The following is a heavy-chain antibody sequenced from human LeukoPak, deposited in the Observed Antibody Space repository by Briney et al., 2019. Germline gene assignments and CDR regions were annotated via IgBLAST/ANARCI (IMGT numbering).Heavy chain of an antibody. CDR1: GFTFTNAW. D-gene: IGHD3-22*01. Sequence: GGSLRLSCATSGFTFTNAWMNWVRQAPGKGLEWVGRIRSNSDGGTIDYAAPVRGRFTLSRDDSKNTLYLQMNSLQTEDTAVYYCATDFYDSTWGQGTLVTVSS. CDR2: IRSNSDGGTI. CDR3: ATDFYDST. V-gene: IGHV3-15*07. J-gene: IGHJ5*02.